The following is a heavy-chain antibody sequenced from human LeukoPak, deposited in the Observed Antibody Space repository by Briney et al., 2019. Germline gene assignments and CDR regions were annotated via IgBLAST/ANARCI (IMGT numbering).Heavy chain of an antibody. CDR2: INWNGGST. CDR1: GFTFDDYG. J-gene: IGHJ3*02. Sequence: GGSLRLSCAASGFTFDDYGMSWVRQAPGKGLEWVSGINWNGGSTGYADSVKGRFTISRDNAKNSLYLQMNSLRAEDTAVYYCAKDIPIGDAFDIWGQGTMVTVSS. V-gene: IGHV3-20*04. D-gene: IGHD3-10*01. CDR3: AKDIPIGDAFDI.